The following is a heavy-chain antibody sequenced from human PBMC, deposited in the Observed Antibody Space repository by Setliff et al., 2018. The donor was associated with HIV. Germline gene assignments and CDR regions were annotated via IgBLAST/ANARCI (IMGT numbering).Heavy chain of an antibody. Sequence: GASVKVSCKASGGNFRSYGISWVRQAPGQGLEWMGGIIPMSGVPKYAQKFQGRVTITADKSTTTAYVELSSLRSEDTALYYCAGSILTGYYTFGADYWGQGTLVTVSS. V-gene: IGHV1-69*10. CDR1: GGNFRSYG. J-gene: IGHJ4*02. CDR2: IIPMSGVP. D-gene: IGHD3-9*01. CDR3: AGSILTGYYTFGADY.